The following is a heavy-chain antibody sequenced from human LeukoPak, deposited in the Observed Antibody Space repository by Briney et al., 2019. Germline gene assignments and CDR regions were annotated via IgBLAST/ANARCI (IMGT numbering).Heavy chain of an antibody. D-gene: IGHD3-22*01. J-gene: IGHJ6*02. CDR2: IYYSGSA. Sequence: SETLSLTCTVSGGSISSYYWSWIRQPPGKGLEWIGYIYYSGSANYNPSLKSRVTISVDTSKNQFSLNLSSVTAADTAVYYCARAQDSSGPPYGMDVWGQGTTVTVSS. CDR3: ARAQDSSGPPYGMDV. V-gene: IGHV4-59*01. CDR1: GGSISSYY.